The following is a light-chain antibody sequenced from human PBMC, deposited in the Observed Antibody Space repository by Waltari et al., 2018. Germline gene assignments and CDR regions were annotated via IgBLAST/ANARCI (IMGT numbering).Light chain of an antibody. Sequence: DIVMTQFPDSLAVSLGERATIHCKSSQSLLYSSNNRNYLAWYQQRPGQPPKLLVYWASARESGVPDRFSGSGSGTDFTLTISSLQAEDVAVYYCQQYYNTPETFGQGTKVEIK. CDR2: WAS. V-gene: IGKV4-1*01. CDR1: QSLLYSSNNRNY. J-gene: IGKJ1*01. CDR3: QQYYNTPET.